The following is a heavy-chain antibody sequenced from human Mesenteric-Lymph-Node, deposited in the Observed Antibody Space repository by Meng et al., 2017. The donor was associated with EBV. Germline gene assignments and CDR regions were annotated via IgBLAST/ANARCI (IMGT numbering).Heavy chain of an antibody. D-gene: IGHD3-3*02. J-gene: IGHJ4*02. Sequence: QVQVQEGGHGLVEPSGTPSPPCESSGGAFSGYHWSWTRQPPGKGLEFIGGISQSGNTTYNPSLKSRVTISVDRSRNQFSLKMASVTAADTAVYYCARGAIFGIVITYFDYWSQGTLVTVSS. CDR2: ISQSGNT. CDR1: GGAFSGYH. CDR3: ARGAIFGIVITYFDY. V-gene: IGHV4-34*01.